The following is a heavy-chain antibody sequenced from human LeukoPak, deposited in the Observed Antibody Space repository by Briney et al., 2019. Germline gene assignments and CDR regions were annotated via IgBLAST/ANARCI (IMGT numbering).Heavy chain of an antibody. CDR1: GFTFGDYA. D-gene: IGHD6-6*01. V-gene: IGHV3-7*01. J-gene: IGHJ3*02. Sequence: PGGSLRLSCTASGFTFGDYAMSWVRQAPGKGLEWVANIKQDGSERYYVDSLKGQFTISRDNAKNSLYLQMNSLRAEDTAVYYCARVASYAFDIWGQGTMVTVSS. CDR3: ARVASYAFDI. CDR2: IKQDGSER.